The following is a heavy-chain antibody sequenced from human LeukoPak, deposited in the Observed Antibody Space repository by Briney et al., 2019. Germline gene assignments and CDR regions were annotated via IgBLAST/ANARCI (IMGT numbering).Heavy chain of an antibody. CDR3: ARDSYYYDSSGYYPRLFDY. V-gene: IGHV3-21*01. Sequence: PGGSLRLSCAASGFTFSSYEMNWVRQAPGKGLEWVSSISSSSSYIYYADSVKGRFTISRDNAKNSLYLQMNSLRAEDTAVYYCARDSYYYDSSGYYPRLFDYWGQGTLVTVSS. CDR1: GFTFSSYE. CDR2: ISSSSSYI. J-gene: IGHJ4*02. D-gene: IGHD3-22*01.